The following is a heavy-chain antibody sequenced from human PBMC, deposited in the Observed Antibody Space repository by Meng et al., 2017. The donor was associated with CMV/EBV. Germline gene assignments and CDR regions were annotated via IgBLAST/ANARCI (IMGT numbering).Heavy chain of an antibody. Sequence: GESLKISCAASGFTFSDYYMSWIRQAPGKGLEWVSYISSSGSTIYYADSVKGRFTISRDNAKNSLYLQMNSLRAEDTALYHCARDLAPAGDDYYYGMDVWGQGTTVTVSS. V-gene: IGHV3-11*04. CDR1: GFTFSDYY. CDR3: ARDLAPAGDDYYYGMDV. D-gene: IGHD6-13*01. CDR2: ISSSGSTI. J-gene: IGHJ6*02.